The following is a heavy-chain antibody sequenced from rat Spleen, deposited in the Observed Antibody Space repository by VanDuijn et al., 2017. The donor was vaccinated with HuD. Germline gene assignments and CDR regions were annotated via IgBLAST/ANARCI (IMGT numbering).Heavy chain of an antibody. CDR2: ISYDGTTT. CDR3: ARQHYSAPFDY. D-gene: IGHD1-1*01. V-gene: IGHV5-29*01. Sequence: EVQLVESGGGLVQPGRSLKLSCVASGFTFNKFWMTWVRQAPTKGLEWVATISYDGTTTSYRDSVKGRFTISRENAKSTLYLQMDSLRSEDTATYYCARQHYSAPFDYWGQGIMVTVSS. J-gene: IGHJ2*01. CDR1: GFTFNKFW.